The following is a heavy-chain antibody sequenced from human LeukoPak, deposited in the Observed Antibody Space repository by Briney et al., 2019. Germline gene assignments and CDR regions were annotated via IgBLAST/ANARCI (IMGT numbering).Heavy chain of an antibody. CDR1: RFSFSNYW. CDR3: ARDIVSGSGSLDY. D-gene: IGHD3-10*01. V-gene: IGHV3-74*01. CDR2: VKSDGSNP. Sequence: QPGGSLRLSCAASRFSFSNYWMHWARHAPGKGLVWVSRVKSDGSNPSYADSVKGRFTISRDNAENMLYLQMNTLGAEDTAVYYCARDIVSGSGSLDYWGQGTLVTVSS. J-gene: IGHJ4*02.